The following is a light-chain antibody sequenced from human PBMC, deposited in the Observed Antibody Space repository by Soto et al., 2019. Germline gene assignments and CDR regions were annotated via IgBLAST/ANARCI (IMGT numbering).Light chain of an antibody. CDR2: KVS. CDR3: MQGTHWHFN. CDR1: QSLVYSDGNTY. V-gene: IGKV2-30*01. Sequence: DVVMTQSPLSLPVTLGQPASISCRSSQSLVYSDGNTYLNWFQQRPGQSPRRLIYKVSNRDSGVPDRFSGSGSGTDFTLKISREEDENFGVYYCMQGTHWHFNLGPGTKADIK. J-gene: IGKJ3*01.